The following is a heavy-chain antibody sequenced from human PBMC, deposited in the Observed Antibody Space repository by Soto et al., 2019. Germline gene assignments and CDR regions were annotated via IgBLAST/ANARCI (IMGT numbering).Heavy chain of an antibody. CDR3: GVRTGVLIDY. J-gene: IGHJ4*02. D-gene: IGHD7-27*01. CDR1: GFTFNTFW. Sequence: EVQLVESGGGLVQPGGSLRVSCAASGFTFNTFWMNWVRQTPGKGLEWVANIKQDGIEKFYVDSVRGRFTISRDNGEHSLFMQMFSLRDEDTAVIYCGVRTGVLIDYWVRGSVMTVSS. CDR2: IKQDGIEK. V-gene: IGHV3-7*01.